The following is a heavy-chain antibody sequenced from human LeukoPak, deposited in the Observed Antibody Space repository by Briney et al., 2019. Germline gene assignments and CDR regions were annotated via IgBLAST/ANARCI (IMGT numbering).Heavy chain of an antibody. D-gene: IGHD4-11*01. Sequence: GASVKVSCKASGYTFTSYGISWVRQAPGQGLEWMGWISAYNGNTNYAQKLQGRVTMTTDTSTSTAYMELSSLRSEDTAVYYCARGHATNPYDYSNPVMYYYYGMDVWGQGTTVTVSS. J-gene: IGHJ6*02. CDR1: GYTFTSYG. CDR2: ISAYNGNT. V-gene: IGHV1-18*01. CDR3: ARGHATNPYDYSNPVMYYYYGMDV.